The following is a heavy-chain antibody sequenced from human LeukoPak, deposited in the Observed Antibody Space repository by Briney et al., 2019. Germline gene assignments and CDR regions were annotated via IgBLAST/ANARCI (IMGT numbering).Heavy chain of an antibody. Sequence: PSETLSLTFTVPGGSISSYYWSWIRQPAGKGLEWIGRIYTSGSTNYNPPLKSRVTMSVDTSKNQFSLKLSSVTAADTAVYYCARATYTYGGKGSAFDYWGQGTLVTVSS. V-gene: IGHV4-4*07. CDR2: IYTSGST. CDR3: ARATYTYGGKGSAFDY. CDR1: GGSISSYY. D-gene: IGHD4-23*01. J-gene: IGHJ4*02.